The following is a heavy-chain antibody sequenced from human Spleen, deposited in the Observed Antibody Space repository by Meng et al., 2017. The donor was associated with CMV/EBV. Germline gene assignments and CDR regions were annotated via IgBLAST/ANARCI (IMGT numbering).Heavy chain of an antibody. D-gene: IGHD3-9*01. CDR2: IYWNDDK. Sequence: SGPTLVKPTQTLTLTCTFSGFSLKTSGAGVGWIRQPPGKALEWLALIYWNDDKRNSPSLQSRLTITKDTSKNRVVLKMTNVDPMDTATYYCTHIARHYDYLTGYHPLFDYWGQGTLVTVSS. V-gene: IGHV2-5*01. J-gene: IGHJ4*02. CDR1: GFSLKTSGAG. CDR3: THIARHYDYLTGYHPLFDY.